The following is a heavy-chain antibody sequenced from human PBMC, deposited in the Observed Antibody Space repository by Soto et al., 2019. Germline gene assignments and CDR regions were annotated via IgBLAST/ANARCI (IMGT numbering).Heavy chain of an antibody. D-gene: IGHD1-7*01. Sequence: SVKVSCKTSGYTFTSFGVSWVRQAPGQGLEWMGGIIPIFGTANYAQKFQGRVTITADESTSTAYMELSSLRSEDTAVYYCARVGLTGTSISSLYYGMDVWGQGTTVTVSS. CDR2: IIPIFGTA. CDR3: ARVGLTGTSISSLYYGMDV. CDR1: GYTFTSFG. J-gene: IGHJ6*02. V-gene: IGHV1-69*13.